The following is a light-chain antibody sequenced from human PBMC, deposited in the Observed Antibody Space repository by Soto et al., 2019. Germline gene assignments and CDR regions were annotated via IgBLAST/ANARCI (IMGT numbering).Light chain of an antibody. V-gene: IGLV2-14*03. CDR3: GSYTTSSNYV. CDR1: ISDVGSYNY. J-gene: IGLJ1*01. Sequence: QSVLTQPASVSGSPGQSITISCTRTISDVGSYNYVSWYQQYPGKAPKLMIYDVSTRPSGVSDRFSGSKSGNTASLTISGPGAEDEADYYCGSYTTSSNYVFGTGTKVTVL. CDR2: DVS.